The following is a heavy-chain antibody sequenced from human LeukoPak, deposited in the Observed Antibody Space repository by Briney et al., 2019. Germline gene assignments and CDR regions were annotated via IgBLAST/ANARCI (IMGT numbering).Heavy chain of an antibody. Sequence: GGSLRLSCVGSGFTFRTIGMHWVRQAPGKGLEWVAFIQNDGNKKDYADSVRGRFIISRDDSKNTVFLQMDSLRAEDTAVYHCARDIWDRDYCYFDHWGQGTLVTVSS. CDR2: IQNDGNKK. D-gene: IGHD3-3*01. CDR1: GFTFRTIG. V-gene: IGHV3-30*02. CDR3: ARDIWDRDYCYFDH. J-gene: IGHJ4*02.